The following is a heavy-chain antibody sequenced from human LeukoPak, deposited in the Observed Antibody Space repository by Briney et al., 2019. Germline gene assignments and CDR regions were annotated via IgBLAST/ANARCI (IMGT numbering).Heavy chain of an antibody. Sequence: GGSLRLSSAASGFTFSSYGMHWVRQAPGKGLEWVAFIRYDGSNKYYADSVKGRSTISRDNSRNTLYLQMNSLRAEDTAVYYCAKDSDSSGYYLDAFDIWGQGTMVTVSS. V-gene: IGHV3-30*02. J-gene: IGHJ3*02. CDR1: GFTFSSYG. CDR2: IRYDGSNK. D-gene: IGHD3-22*01. CDR3: AKDSDSSGYYLDAFDI.